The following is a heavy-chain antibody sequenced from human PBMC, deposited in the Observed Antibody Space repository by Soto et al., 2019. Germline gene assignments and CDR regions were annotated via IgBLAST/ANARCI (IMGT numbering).Heavy chain of an antibody. V-gene: IGHV3-23*01. CDR1: GFTFSDFA. CDR3: AKDQVGANHFDY. J-gene: IGHJ4*02. CDR2: ITTGGGST. Sequence: EVQVLESGGGLVQPGGSLRLSCAASGFTFSDFAMSWVRQAPGKGLEWVSGITTGGGSTYYADSVKGRFTISRDNSKNTGYLQMNSLRAEDTAVYYCAKDQVGANHFDYWGQGTLLTVSS. D-gene: IGHD1-26*01.